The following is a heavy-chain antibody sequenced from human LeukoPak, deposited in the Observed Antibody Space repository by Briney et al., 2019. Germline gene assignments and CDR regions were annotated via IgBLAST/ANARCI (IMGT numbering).Heavy chain of an antibody. Sequence: SETLSLICSDSGASISSYYWNWIRQPPGKGLEWIGNIYIRGSTNYNPSLESRVTISLDTSKDQFSLKLTSVTAADTAFYYCAKDWELGSWGQGTLVTVSS. CDR1: GASISSYY. CDR2: IYIRGST. CDR3: AKDWELGS. V-gene: IGHV4-59*01. D-gene: IGHD1-26*01. J-gene: IGHJ5*02.